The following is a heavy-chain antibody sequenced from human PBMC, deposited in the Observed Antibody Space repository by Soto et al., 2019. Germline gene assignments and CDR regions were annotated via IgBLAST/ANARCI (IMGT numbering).Heavy chain of an antibody. V-gene: IGHV1-24*01. Sequence: ASVKVSCKVSGYTLTELSMHWVRQAPGKGLEWMGGFDPEDGETIYAQKFQGRVTMTEDTSTDTAYMELSSLRSEDTAVYYCATDQSRYYYGSGSYYNLYYYSGMDVWGQGTTVTVSS. J-gene: IGHJ6*02. D-gene: IGHD3-10*01. CDR3: ATDQSRYYYGSGSYYNLYYYSGMDV. CDR2: FDPEDGET. CDR1: GYTLTELS.